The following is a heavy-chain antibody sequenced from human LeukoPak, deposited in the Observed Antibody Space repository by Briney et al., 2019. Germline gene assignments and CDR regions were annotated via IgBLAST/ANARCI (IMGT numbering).Heavy chain of an antibody. CDR3: AKSGGYCTDGICYHFDY. CDR1: GFAFDAFG. Sequence: GRSLRLSCAASGFAFDAFGIHWVRQARGKGLEWVAVISSDGSKEYYGDSVKGRFTISRDNSKNMLYLQMNSLRAEDSGVYYCAKSGGYCTDGICYHFDYWGQGPLVTVSS. CDR2: ISSDGSKE. D-gene: IGHD2-8*01. J-gene: IGHJ4*02. V-gene: IGHV3-30*18.